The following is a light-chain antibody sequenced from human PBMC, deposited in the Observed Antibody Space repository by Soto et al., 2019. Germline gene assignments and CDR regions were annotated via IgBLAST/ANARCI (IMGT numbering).Light chain of an antibody. V-gene: IGKV3-20*01. CDR3: QKYNSAPLT. J-gene: IGKJ4*01. Sequence: EIVLTQSPGTLSLSPGEIATLSCRASQSVSSSYLAWYQQKPGQPPRLLIYGASTLQSGVPSRFSGSGSGTDFTLTISSLQPEDVATYYCQKYNSAPLTFGGGTKVDIK. CDR2: GAS. CDR1: QSVSSSY.